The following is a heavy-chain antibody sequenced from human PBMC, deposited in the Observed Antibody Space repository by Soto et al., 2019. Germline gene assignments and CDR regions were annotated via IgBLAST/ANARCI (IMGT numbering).Heavy chain of an antibody. CDR3: TISSMYYDTLTGYMFDYGMDV. V-gene: IGHV3-49*04. CDR2: IRSEAYGATT. Sequence: PGGSLRLSCTASGFTFGDYAMSWVRQAPGKGLEWVSFIRSEAYGATTEYAASVKGRFIVSRDDSKSIAYLQVDSLKIEDTAVYFCTISSMYYDTLTGYMFDYGMDVWGQGTTVTVSS. D-gene: IGHD3-9*01. CDR1: GFTFGDYA. J-gene: IGHJ6*02.